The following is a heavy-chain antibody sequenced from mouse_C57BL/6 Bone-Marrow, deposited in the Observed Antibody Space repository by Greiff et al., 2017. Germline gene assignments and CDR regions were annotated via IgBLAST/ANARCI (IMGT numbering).Heavy chain of an antibody. D-gene: IGHD1-1*01. Sequence: EVQLQQSGPELVKPGASVKISCKASGYTFTDYYMNWVKQSHGESLEWIGDINPKNGGTSYNQQFKGKATLTVGKSSSTAYMELRSLTSEDSAVYYCARDYYGSSWYFDVWGTGTTVTVSA. V-gene: IGHV1-26*01. J-gene: IGHJ1*03. CDR3: ARDYYGSSWYFDV. CDR2: INPKNGGT. CDR1: GYTFTDYY.